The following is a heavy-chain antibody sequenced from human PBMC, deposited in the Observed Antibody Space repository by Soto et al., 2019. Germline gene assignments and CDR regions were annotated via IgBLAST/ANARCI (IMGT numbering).Heavy chain of an antibody. D-gene: IGHD3-22*01. Sequence: GESLKISCNGSGYSFTIYWIGWVRQMPGKGLEWMGIIYPGDSDTRYSPSFQGQVTISADKSISTAYLQWSSLKASDTAMYYCARTSDSSGYRRFDYWGQGTLVTVSS. J-gene: IGHJ4*02. CDR3: ARTSDSSGYRRFDY. CDR1: GYSFTIYW. V-gene: IGHV5-51*01. CDR2: IYPGDSDT.